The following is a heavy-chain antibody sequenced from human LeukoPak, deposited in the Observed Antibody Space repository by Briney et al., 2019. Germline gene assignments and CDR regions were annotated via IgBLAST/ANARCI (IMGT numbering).Heavy chain of an antibody. J-gene: IGHJ4*02. D-gene: IGHD5-12*01. CDR2: IYYSGST. Sequence: SETLSLTCTVSGGSISSYYWSWIRQPPGKGLEWIGYIYYSGSTNYNPSLKSRVTISVDTSKNQFSLKLSSVTAADTAVYYCAKDLYSGYDYRSFDYWGQGTLVTVSS. CDR3: AKDLYSGYDYRSFDY. V-gene: IGHV4-59*01. CDR1: GGSISSYY.